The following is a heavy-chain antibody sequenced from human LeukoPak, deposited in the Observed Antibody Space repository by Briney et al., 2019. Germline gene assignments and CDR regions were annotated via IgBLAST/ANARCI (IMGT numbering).Heavy chain of an antibody. D-gene: IGHD6-19*01. CDR3: ARERYSSGWYGGKFDY. V-gene: IGHV3-21*01. Sequence: GGSLRLSCAASGFTFSSYSMNWVRQAPGKGLEWVSSISSSSSYIYYADSVKGRFTISRDNAKNSLYLQMNSLRAEDTAVYYCARERYSSGWYGGKFDYWGQGTLVTVSS. J-gene: IGHJ4*02. CDR2: ISSSSSYI. CDR1: GFTFSSYS.